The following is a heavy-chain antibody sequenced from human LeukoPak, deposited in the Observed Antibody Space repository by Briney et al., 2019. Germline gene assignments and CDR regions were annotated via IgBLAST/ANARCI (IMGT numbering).Heavy chain of an antibody. V-gene: IGHV3-66*01. CDR3: ATEALRPYPAFDS. J-gene: IGHJ4*01. D-gene: IGHD3-16*01. CDR1: GFTVISNY. Sequence: GGSLILSCAASGFTVISNYMSWVRQAPGKGLEWVSVIYGGGSTYYADSVKGRFTISRDNSKNTLYLQMNSLRAEDTAVYYCATEALRPYPAFDSWGHGTLVTVSS. CDR2: IYGGGST.